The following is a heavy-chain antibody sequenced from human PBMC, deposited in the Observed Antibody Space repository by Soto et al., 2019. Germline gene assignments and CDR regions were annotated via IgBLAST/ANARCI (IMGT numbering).Heavy chain of an antibody. J-gene: IGHJ4*01. CDR3: AKARCSGNSCYVPDY. V-gene: IGHV3-23*01. D-gene: IGHD2-15*01. Sequence: GSLRLSCAASGFTFNSYTMAWVRQAPGKGLEGVSSIRGSGGSPSYADSVQGRFTISRDSSRSTLSLQMNSLRAEDTDTYYCAKARCSGNSCYVPDYWGHGRLVTVS. CDR2: IRGSGGSP. CDR1: GFTFNSYT.